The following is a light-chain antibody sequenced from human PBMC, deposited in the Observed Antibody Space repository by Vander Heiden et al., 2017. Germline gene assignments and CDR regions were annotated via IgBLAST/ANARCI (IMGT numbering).Light chain of an antibody. J-gene: IGKJ2*01. CDR2: GAS. CDR1: QAISSNS. CDR3: QHYGSSPPYT. Sequence: EIVLTQSPGTLSSSPGERATLACRASQAISSNSVAWYQQKPGQAPRLLIYGASSRASGIPDRFSGSGSGTDFTLTIRRLEPEDFAVYYCQHYGSSPPYTFGLGTKLEIK. V-gene: IGKV3-20*01.